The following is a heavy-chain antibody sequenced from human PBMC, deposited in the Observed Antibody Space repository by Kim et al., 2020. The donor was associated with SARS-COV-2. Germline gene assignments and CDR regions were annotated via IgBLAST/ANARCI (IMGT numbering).Heavy chain of an antibody. CDR2: INPSGGST. J-gene: IGHJ6*02. CDR3: ARADILTGYHYGMDV. CDR1: GYTFTSYY. D-gene: IGHD3-9*01. V-gene: IGHV1-46*01. Sequence: ASVKVSCKASGYTFTSYYMHWVRQAPGQGLEWMGIINPSGGSTSYAQKFQGRVTMTRDTSTSTVYMELSSLRSEDTAVYYCARADILTGYHYGMDVWGQGTTVTVSS.